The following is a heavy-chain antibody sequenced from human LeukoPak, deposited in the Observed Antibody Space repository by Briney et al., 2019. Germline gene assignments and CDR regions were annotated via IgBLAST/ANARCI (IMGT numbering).Heavy chain of an antibody. V-gene: IGHV3-23*01. J-gene: IGHJ4*02. Sequence: GGTLRLSCAASGFTFSRYAMTWVRQAPGKGLEWFSSISASGGNTYCADSVKGRFTISRDNSKNTLYLQMNSLRAEDTAVYYCAGGKWELLAHPTQFDYWGQGTLVTVSS. CDR3: AGGKWELLAHPTQFDY. CDR1: GFTFSRYA. CDR2: ISASGGNT. D-gene: IGHD1-26*01.